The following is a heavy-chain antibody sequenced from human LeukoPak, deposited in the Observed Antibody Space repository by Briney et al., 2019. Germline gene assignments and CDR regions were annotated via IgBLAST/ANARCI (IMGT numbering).Heavy chain of an antibody. CDR3: ARDFRTQLDGYNPPYHFDY. D-gene: IGHD5-24*01. CDR1: GFTFSSYG. V-gene: IGHV3-33*05. CDR2: ISHDGTVT. J-gene: IGHJ4*02. Sequence: GRSLRLSCEASGFTFSSYGMQWVRQAPGMGPEWVSVISHDGTVTHYADSVKGRFTISRDNAKNSLYLQMNSLRPEDTALYYCARDFRTQLDGYNPPYHFDYWGQGTLVTVSS.